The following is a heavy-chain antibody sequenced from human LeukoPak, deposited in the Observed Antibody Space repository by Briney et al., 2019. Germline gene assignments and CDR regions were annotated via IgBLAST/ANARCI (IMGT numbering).Heavy chain of an antibody. Sequence: ASVKVSCKASGYIFTSFGITWVRQAPGQGLEWMGWISTYNGDTNYAQNLQGRVTMTTDTSTSTAYMDLRSLRSDDTAVYYCARDTGSSPGDYWGQGTLVTVSS. D-gene: IGHD1-26*01. CDR1: GYIFTSFG. CDR3: ARDTGSSPGDY. J-gene: IGHJ4*02. CDR2: ISTYNGDT. V-gene: IGHV1-18*01.